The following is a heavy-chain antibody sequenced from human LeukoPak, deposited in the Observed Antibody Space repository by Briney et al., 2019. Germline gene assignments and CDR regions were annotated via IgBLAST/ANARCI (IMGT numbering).Heavy chain of an antibody. CDR1: GGSFSGYY. CDR3: ARVYYYGSALY. J-gene: IGHJ4*02. D-gene: IGHD3-10*01. CDR2: INHSGST. V-gene: IGHV4-34*01. Sequence: RASGTLSLTCAVYGGSFSGYYWSWIRQPPGKGLEWIGEINHSGSTNYNPSLKSRVTISVDTSKNQFSLKLSSVTAADTAVYYCARVYYYGSALYWGQGTLVTVSS.